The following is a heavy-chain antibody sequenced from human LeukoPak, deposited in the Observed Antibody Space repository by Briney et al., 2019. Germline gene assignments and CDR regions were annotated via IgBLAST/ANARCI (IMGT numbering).Heavy chain of an antibody. CDR3: ARQEYCSGASCYTWFDP. CDR2: IYPADSDI. Sequence: GESLKISCKGSGYSINNYWIAWVRQMPGKGLEWMGIIYPADSDIRYSPSFQGQVTISADKSISSAYLQWNSLKASDTAMYYCARQEYCSGASCYTWFDPWGQGTLVTVSS. CDR1: GYSINNYW. D-gene: IGHD2-15*01. V-gene: IGHV5-51*01. J-gene: IGHJ5*02.